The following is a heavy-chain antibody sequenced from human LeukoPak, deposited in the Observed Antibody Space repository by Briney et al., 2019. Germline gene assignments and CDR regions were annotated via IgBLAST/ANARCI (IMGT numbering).Heavy chain of an antibody. D-gene: IGHD5-18*01. J-gene: IGHJ3*02. CDR1: GFTFSSYW. CDR3: ARESEALGAMVIDAFDI. CDR2: IKQDGSQK. V-gene: IGHV3-7*01. Sequence: PGGALRLSCAASGFTFSSYWVSWVRQAPGKVLEWVANIKQDGSQKYYVDSVKGRFTSPRDNAKNSLYLQMNSLRAEDTAVYYCARESEALGAMVIDAFDIWGQGTMVTVSS.